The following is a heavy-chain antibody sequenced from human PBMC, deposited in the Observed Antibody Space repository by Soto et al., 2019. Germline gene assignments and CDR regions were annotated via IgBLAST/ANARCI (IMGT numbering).Heavy chain of an antibody. D-gene: IGHD3-10*01. V-gene: IGHV1-24*01. CDR3: AIEVRRSNQFDH. CDR1: GYTLTELS. CDR2: FDLENGET. J-gene: IGHJ4*02. Sequence: ASVKVSCKVSGYTLTELSIHWVRQAPGEGLEWMGGFDLENGETIYAQRFQGRVTMTEESSADTPYMELSSLRSEDTAAYYCAIEVRRSNQFDHWGQGTMVTVSS.